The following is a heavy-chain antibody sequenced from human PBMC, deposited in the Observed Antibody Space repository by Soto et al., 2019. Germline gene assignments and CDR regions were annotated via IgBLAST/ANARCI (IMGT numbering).Heavy chain of an antibody. D-gene: IGHD2-8*01. CDR1: GFTVSSNY. J-gene: IGHJ4*02. CDR3: ARDWRYCTNGVCHTRFDY. Sequence: GSLRLSCAASGFTVSSNYMSWVRQAPGKGLEWVSVIYSGGSTYYADSVKGRFTISRDNSKNTLYLQMNSLRAEDTAVYYCARDWRYCTNGVCHTRFDYWGQGTLVTVSS. V-gene: IGHV3-66*01. CDR2: IYSGGST.